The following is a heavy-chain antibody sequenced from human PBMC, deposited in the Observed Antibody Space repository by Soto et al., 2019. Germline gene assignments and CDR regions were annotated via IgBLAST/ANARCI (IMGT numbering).Heavy chain of an antibody. CDR3: ASLACGGQYYFFVF. D-gene: IGHD3-10*01. V-gene: IGHV4-34*01. CDR1: GGSFSPYF. J-gene: IGHJ2*01. Sequence: SETLSLTCAVYGGSFSPYFWSWIRQPPGKGLEWIGEINHSGSTNYNPSLTRRATLSVDTSKNQVSLKLTSVTAADTAVYYCASLACGGQYYFFVFWARGPPVTGSS. CDR2: INHSGST.